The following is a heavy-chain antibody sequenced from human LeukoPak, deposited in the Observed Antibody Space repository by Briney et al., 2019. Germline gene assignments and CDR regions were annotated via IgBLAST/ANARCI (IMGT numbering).Heavy chain of an antibody. D-gene: IGHD6-13*01. CDR2: IYYSGST. V-gene: IGHV4-59*01. J-gene: IGHJ6*04. CDR1: GGSISSYY. CDR3: AREEQQPVRDYYSFMMVV. Sequence: SETLSLTCTVSGGSISSYYWSWIRQPPGKGLEWIGYIYYSGSTNYNPSLKSRVTISVDTSKNQFSLKLSSVTAADTAVYYCAREEQQPVRDYYSFMMVVWGKESTVTISS.